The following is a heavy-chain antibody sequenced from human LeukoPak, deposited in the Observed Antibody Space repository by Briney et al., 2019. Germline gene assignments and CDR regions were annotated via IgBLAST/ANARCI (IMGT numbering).Heavy chain of an antibody. V-gene: IGHV3-66*01. CDR2: IYSGGGT. J-gene: IGHJ5*02. CDR3: ARYPYSTSSWSDP. CDR1: GLTVSSDF. Sequence: VGSLRLSCAASGLTVSSDFMSCVRQAPGKELEWVSVIYSGGGTYYADSVRGRFTISKDNSKNALYLQLNSLRAEDTAVYYCARYPYSTSSWSDPWGQGTLVTVSS. D-gene: IGHD6-6*01.